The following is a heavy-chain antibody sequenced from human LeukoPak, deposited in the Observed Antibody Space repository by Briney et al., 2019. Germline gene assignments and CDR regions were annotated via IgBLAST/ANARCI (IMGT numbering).Heavy chain of an antibody. CDR3: VDLGHRD. D-gene: IGHD3-16*01. CDR1: GFTFGSSW. V-gene: IGHV3-7*01. CDR2: INDDGSAQ. Sequence: GGYLRRYCVDSGFTFGSSWMTWVRHSPGKGLEWVASINDDGSAQSYVDSVKGRFTISRANTKTSLFLQMNNLRVEDTAVYFCVDLGHRDCGQGTQVTVSS. J-gene: IGHJ4*02.